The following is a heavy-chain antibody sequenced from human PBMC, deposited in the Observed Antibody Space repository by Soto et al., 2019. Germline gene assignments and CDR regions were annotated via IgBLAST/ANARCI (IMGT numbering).Heavy chain of an antibody. CDR2: ISGSGGST. Sequence: GSLRLSCAASGFTFSSYAMSWVRQAPGKGLEWVSAISGSGGSTYYADSVKGRFTISRDNSKNTLYLQMNSLRAEDTAVYYCAKDPLGYCTNGVCYSGGAFDYWGQGTLVTVSS. CDR3: AKDPLGYCTNGVCYSGGAFDY. V-gene: IGHV3-23*01. CDR1: GFTFSSYA. J-gene: IGHJ4*02. D-gene: IGHD2-8*01.